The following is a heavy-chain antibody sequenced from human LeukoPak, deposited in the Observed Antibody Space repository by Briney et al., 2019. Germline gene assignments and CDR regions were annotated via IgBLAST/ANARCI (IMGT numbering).Heavy chain of an antibody. CDR2: IRGSGTST. V-gene: IGHV3-23*01. CDR1: GFTFSNYA. D-gene: IGHD4-17*01. J-gene: IGHJ1*01. Sequence: GGSLRLSCVGSGFTFSNYAMMWVRQTQGKRLERVSAIRGSGTSTFYADSVKGRFTIFRDNFKNTVYLQMNNLRAGDSAVYYCARDPNGDYIGAFDFQRWGLGTQVTVSS. CDR3: ARDPNGDYIGAFDFQR.